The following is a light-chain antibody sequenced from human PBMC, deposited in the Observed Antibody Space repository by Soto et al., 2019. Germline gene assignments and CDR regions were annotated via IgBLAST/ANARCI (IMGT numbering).Light chain of an antibody. CDR1: SGDVGDYNF. Sequence: SGLTRPASVSGSPGQSIPLSFTGTSGDVGDYNFVSWYQHHPGTAPKLMIYEVSNRPSRISNRFSGSMSGNTASLTISGLQAEDEADYYCSSSTNSSTPFVFGTGTKVTVL. J-gene: IGLJ1*01. CDR3: SSSTNSSTPFV. CDR2: EVS. V-gene: IGLV2-14*01.